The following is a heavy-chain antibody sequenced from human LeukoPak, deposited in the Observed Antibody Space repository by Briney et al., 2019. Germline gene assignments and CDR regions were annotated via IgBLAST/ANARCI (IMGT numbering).Heavy chain of an antibody. V-gene: IGHV3-7*01. CDR1: GFTFSSYA. CDR3: VTSWVRQQRDF. D-gene: IGHD3-10*01. Sequence: GGSLRLSCAASGFTFSSYAMSWVRQAPGKGLEWVADIEPDGSGKTYADSVKGRFTISRDNAQQSLYLQMGTLTAEDTAVYYCVTSWVRQQRDFWGQGTLVTVSS. CDR2: IEPDGSGK. J-gene: IGHJ4*02.